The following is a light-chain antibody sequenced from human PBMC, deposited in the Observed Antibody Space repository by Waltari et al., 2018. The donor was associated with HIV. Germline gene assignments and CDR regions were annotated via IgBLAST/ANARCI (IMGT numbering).Light chain of an antibody. J-gene: IGKJ3*01. Sequence: DIQMTQSPSSLSASVGDRVTLACRASQSISTYVNWYRQKSRTAPKLLIYDSSSLPSGVPSRFSGSGSGTDFTLTITGLQPEDIATYYCQQSYSAPFTFGPGTTVDIK. V-gene: IGKV1-39*01. CDR3: QQSYSAPFT. CDR1: QSISTY. CDR2: DSS.